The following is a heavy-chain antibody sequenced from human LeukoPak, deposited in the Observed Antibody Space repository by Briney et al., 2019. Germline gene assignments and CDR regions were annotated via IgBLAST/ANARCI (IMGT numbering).Heavy chain of an antibody. J-gene: IGHJ4*02. CDR2: IYYSGST. Sequence: SETLSLTCTVSGGSISSSSYYWGWIRQPPGKGLEWIGSIYYSGSTYYNPSLKSRVTISVDTSKNQFSLKLSSVTAADTAVYYCARLKAVAGMNLPLDYWGQGTLVTVSS. D-gene: IGHD6-19*01. CDR3: ARLKAVAGMNLPLDY. CDR1: GGSISSSSYY. V-gene: IGHV4-39*01.